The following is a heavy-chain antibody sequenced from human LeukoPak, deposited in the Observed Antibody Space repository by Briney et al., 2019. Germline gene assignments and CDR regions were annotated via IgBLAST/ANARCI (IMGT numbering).Heavy chain of an antibody. J-gene: IGHJ4*02. CDR2: IYPGDSDT. Sequence: GGSLRLSCKGSGYKFTSYWIGWVRQMPGKGLEWMGIIYPGDSDTRYSPSFQGQVTISADKSITTAHLQWSSLEASDTAMYYCARSYTSSWTYYDYWGQGAPGTVSS. V-gene: IGHV5-51*01. D-gene: IGHD2-2*01. CDR1: GYKFTSYW. CDR3: ARSYTSSWTYYDY.